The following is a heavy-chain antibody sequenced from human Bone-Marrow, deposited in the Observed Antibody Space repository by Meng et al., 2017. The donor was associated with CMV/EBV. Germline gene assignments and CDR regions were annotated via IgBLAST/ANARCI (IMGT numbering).Heavy chain of an antibody. Sequence: GESLKISCAASGFTFSNAWMSWVRQAPGKGLECVGRITSKTDGGTTDYAAPVKGRFTISRDASQNTLYLHMNSLNTADTAVYYCTTEEQTYYFDYWGQRTLVAVSS. D-gene: IGHD1-26*01. J-gene: IGHJ4*02. V-gene: IGHV3-15*01. CDR2: ITSKTDGGTT. CDR1: GFTFSNAW. CDR3: TTEEQTYYFDY.